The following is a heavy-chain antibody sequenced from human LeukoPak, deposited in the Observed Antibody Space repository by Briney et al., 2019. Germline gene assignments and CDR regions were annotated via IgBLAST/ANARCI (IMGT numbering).Heavy chain of an antibody. CDR1: GYTFNGYY. J-gene: IGHJ4*02. V-gene: IGHV1-2*02. Sequence: ASVKVSCKASGYTFNGYYKHWVRQAPGQGLEWMGWINPNSGGTNYAQKFQGRVTMTRDTSISTAYMELSRLRSDDTAVYYCARRNYDSSGYYYVLDYWGQGTLVTVSS. D-gene: IGHD3-22*01. CDR2: INPNSGGT. CDR3: ARRNYDSSGYYYVLDY.